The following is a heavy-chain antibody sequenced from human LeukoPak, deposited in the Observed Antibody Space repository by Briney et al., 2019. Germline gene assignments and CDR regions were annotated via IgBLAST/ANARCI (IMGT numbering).Heavy chain of an antibody. Sequence: SETLSLTCTVSGGSISSNYWNWIRRPPGKGLEWIGYISYSGSTNYNPSLKSRVTISVDESKNQFSLKLNSVTAADTAVYYCAKEADGGKGPNLDYWGQGTLVTVSS. CDR1: GGSISSNY. D-gene: IGHD4-23*01. CDR3: AKEADGGKGPNLDY. V-gene: IGHV4-59*12. CDR2: ISYSGST. J-gene: IGHJ4*02.